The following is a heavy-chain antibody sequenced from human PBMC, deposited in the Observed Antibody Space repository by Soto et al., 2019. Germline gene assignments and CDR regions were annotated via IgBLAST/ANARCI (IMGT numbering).Heavy chain of an antibody. CDR2: ISYDGSNK. CDR1: GFTFSSSA. CDR3: ARGRGLVATPGVFDY. D-gene: IGHD2-15*01. Sequence: GGSLRLSCAASGFTFSSSAMHWVRQAPGKGLEWVAVISYDGSNKYYADSVKGRFTISRDNSKNTLYLQMNSLRAEDTAVYYCARGRGLVATPGVFDYWGQGTLVTVSS. J-gene: IGHJ4*02. V-gene: IGHV3-30-3*01.